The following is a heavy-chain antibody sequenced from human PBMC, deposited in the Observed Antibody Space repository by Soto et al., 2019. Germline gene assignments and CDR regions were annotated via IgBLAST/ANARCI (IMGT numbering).Heavy chain of an antibody. D-gene: IGHD3-10*01. Sequence: GGSLRLSCAASGFSFSSYGMHWVRQAPGKGLEWVAMISYDGTDEYYADSVKGRFTISRDNSKNTLYLQMSSLRPEDTAVYYCVKDHGTAMIRGGLDSWGQGALVTVSS. CDR3: VKDHGTAMIRGGLDS. J-gene: IGHJ4*02. CDR2: ISYDGTDE. CDR1: GFSFSSYG. V-gene: IGHV3-30*18.